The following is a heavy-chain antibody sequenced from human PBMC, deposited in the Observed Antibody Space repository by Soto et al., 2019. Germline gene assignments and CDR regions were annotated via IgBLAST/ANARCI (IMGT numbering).Heavy chain of an antibody. Sequence: PSETLSLTCTVSGRSISSGGYYWTWIRQHPGKGLEWIGYNYYSGITYYNPSLKSRVTISLDTSKNQFSLKLSSVTAADTAVYYCARGSSIAGLYYGMDVWGQGTTVTVSS. CDR2: NYYSGIT. J-gene: IGHJ6*02. D-gene: IGHD6-6*01. V-gene: IGHV4-31*03. CDR3: ARGSSIAGLYYGMDV. CDR1: GRSISSGGYY.